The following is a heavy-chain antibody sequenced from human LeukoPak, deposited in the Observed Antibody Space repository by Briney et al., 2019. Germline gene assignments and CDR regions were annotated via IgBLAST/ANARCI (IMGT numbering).Heavy chain of an antibody. CDR2: INHSGST. Sequence: SETLSLTCAVYGGSFSGYYWSWIRQPPGKGLKWIGEINHSGSTNYNPSLKSRVTISVDTSKNQFSLKLSSVTAADTAVYYCASMRGYCSGGSCYSPDAFDIWGQGTMVTVSS. V-gene: IGHV4-34*01. D-gene: IGHD2-15*01. J-gene: IGHJ3*02. CDR3: ASMRGYCSGGSCYSPDAFDI. CDR1: GGSFSGYY.